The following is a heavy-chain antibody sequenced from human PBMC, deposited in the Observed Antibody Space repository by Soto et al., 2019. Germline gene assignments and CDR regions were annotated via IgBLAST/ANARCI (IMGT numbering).Heavy chain of an antibody. Sequence: QITLKESGPTLVKPTQTLTLTCTFSGFSFTTDGMGVGWIRQPPGKALEWLALIYWDDDKRYRPSLKSRLTITKDASRNQGVLTSTNMYPANIATYFCASRYWAASGTRYYVGYRGQGTQVSVYS. CDR1: GFSFTTDGMG. CDR3: ASRYWAASGTRYYVGY. D-gene: IGHD2-2*01. J-gene: IGHJ4*02. CDR2: IYWDDDK. V-gene: IGHV2-5*02.